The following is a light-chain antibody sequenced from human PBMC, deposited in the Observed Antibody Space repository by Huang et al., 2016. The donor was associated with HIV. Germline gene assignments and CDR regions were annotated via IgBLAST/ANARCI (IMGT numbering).Light chain of an antibody. J-gene: IGKJ1*01. CDR1: QGVSNN. CDR2: GAS. V-gene: IGKV3D-15*01. CDR3: QHYNNWPPWT. Sequence: EIVMTQSPATLSVSPGERATLSCRASQGVSNNIAWYQPKPGQTPRLLIHGASTRATGIAAKFSGRESGTDFTLTITSLQPEDSAVYYCQHYNNWPPWTFGPGTQVEI.